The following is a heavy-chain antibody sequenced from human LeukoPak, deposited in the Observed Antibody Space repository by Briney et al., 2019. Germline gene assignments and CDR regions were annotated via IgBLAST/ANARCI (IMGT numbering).Heavy chain of an antibody. J-gene: IGHJ6*02. Sequence: PSETLSLTCTVSGGSISSYYWSWIRQPAGKGLEWIGRIYTSGSTNYNPSLKSRVTMSVDTSKNQFSLKLSSVTAADTAVYYCARLGYCSGGSCYSTVDYYYGMDVWGQGTTVTVSS. CDR1: GGSISSYY. CDR2: IYTSGST. D-gene: IGHD2-15*01. CDR3: ARLGYCSGGSCYSTVDYYYGMDV. V-gene: IGHV4-4*07.